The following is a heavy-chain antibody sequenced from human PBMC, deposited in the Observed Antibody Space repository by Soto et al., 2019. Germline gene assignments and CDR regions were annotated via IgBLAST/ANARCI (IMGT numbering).Heavy chain of an antibody. CDR2: ISYDGSNK. J-gene: IGHJ4*02. CDR1: GFTFSSYG. D-gene: IGHD6-19*01. Sequence: PGGSLRLSCAASGFTFSSYGMHWVRQAPGKGLEWVAVISYDGSNKYYADSVKGRFTISRDNSKNTLYLQMNSLRAEDTAVYYCAKEPYSSGWYLFFGYWGQGTLVTVSS. V-gene: IGHV3-30*18. CDR3: AKEPYSSGWYLFFGY.